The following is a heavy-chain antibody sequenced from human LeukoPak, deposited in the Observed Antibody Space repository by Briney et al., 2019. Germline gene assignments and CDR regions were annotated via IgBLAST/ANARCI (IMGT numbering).Heavy chain of an antibody. CDR3: AKERRSWAFDI. D-gene: IGHD6-6*01. J-gene: IGHJ3*02. V-gene: IGHV4-61*02. CDR1: GGSISSSSYY. CDR2: IYTSGST. Sequence: SETLSLTCTVSGGSISSSSYYWSWIRQPAGKGLEWIGRIYTSGSTNYNPSLKSRVTISVDKSKNQFSLKLSSVTAADTAVYYCAKERRSWAFDIWGQGTMVTVSS.